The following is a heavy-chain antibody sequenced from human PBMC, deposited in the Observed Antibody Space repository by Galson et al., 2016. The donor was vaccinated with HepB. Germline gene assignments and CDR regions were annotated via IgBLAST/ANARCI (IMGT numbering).Heavy chain of an antibody. D-gene: IGHD6-13*01. CDR3: AHTYSSGWYYFDY. V-gene: IGHV2-5*02. CDR2: IYWDDTK. Sequence: PALVKPTQTLTLTCTFSGFSLKTSEVGVGWIRQPPGKALEWLTLIYWDDTKRYSPGLKSRLTITKDTSKNQVVLTITNMDPMDTGTYFCAHTYSSGWYYFDYWGQGTLVTVSS. CDR1: GFSLKTSEVG. J-gene: IGHJ4*02.